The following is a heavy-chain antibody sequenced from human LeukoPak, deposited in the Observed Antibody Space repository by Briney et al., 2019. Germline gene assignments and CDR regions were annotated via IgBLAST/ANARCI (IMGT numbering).Heavy chain of an antibody. D-gene: IGHD6-19*01. J-gene: IGHJ4*02. V-gene: IGHV3-53*01. CDR3: ARGSGWYYQFDY. CDR1: GFTVSSNY. CDR2: IYSGGGT. Sequence: GGSLRLSCAASGFTVSSNYMSWVRQAPGKGLEWVSVIYSGGGTYCSDSVKGRFTISRDNAKNTLYLQMNSLRAEDTAVYYCARGSGWYYQFDYWGQGTLVTVSS.